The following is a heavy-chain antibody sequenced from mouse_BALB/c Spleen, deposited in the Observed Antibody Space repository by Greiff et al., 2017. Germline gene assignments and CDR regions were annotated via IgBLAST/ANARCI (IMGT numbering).Heavy chain of an antibody. D-gene: IGHD2-3*01. V-gene: IGHV1-9*01. CDR2: ILPGSGST. CDR3: ARSSIYDGYYYAMDY. CDR1: GYTFSSYW. Sequence: VQLQQSGAELMKPGASVKISCKATGYTFSSYWIEWVKQRPGHGLEWIGEILPGSGSTNYNEKFKGKATFTADTSSNTAYMQLSSLTSEDSAVYYCARSSIYDGYYYAMDYWGQGTSVTVSS. J-gene: IGHJ4*01.